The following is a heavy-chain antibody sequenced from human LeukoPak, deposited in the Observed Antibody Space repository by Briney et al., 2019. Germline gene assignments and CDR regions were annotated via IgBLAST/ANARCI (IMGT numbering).Heavy chain of an antibody. CDR2: IYYSGST. J-gene: IGHJ3*02. D-gene: IGHD6-13*01. CDR1: GGSISSGDYY. CDR3: ARYSSSWYAAFDI. Sequence: SETLSLTCTVSGGSISSGDYYWSWIRQPPGKGLEWIGYIYYSGSTYYNPSLKSRVTISVDTSTNQFSLKLSSVTAADTAVYYCARYSSSWYAAFDIWGQGTMVTVSS. V-gene: IGHV4-30-4*08.